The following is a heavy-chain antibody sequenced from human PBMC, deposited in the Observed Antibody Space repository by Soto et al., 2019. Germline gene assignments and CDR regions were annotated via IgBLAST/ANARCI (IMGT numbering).Heavy chain of an antibody. J-gene: IGHJ4*02. CDR3: ASDRRLIIIGARNSFVY. V-gene: IGHV3-33*01. CDR2: IWYDGSNE. Sequence: GGSLRLSCAAPRFIFSNYGMHWARQAPGKGLEWVAAIWYDGSNEYHVDSVKGRFTISRDNSKITLYLEMNSLRAEDTAVYYCASDRRLIIIGARNSFVYRYQGTLGTVFS. CDR1: RFIFSNYG. D-gene: IGHD6-6*01.